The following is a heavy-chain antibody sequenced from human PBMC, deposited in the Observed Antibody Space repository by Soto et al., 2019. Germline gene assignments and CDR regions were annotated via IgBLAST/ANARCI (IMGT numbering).Heavy chain of an antibody. D-gene: IGHD4-17*01. CDR2: ILADDSDR. Sequence: QVHLVESGGGVVQPGRSLRLSCAASGFTFSRYGMHWVRQAPGKGLEWLAVILADDSDRDYADSVKGRFSISRDNSKNSLYLQMNSLRAEATAVYYCARDDGFGDNGFDYWGQGTLVTVSS. V-gene: IGHV3-33*01. J-gene: IGHJ4*02. CDR3: ARDDGFGDNGFDY. CDR1: GFTFSRYG.